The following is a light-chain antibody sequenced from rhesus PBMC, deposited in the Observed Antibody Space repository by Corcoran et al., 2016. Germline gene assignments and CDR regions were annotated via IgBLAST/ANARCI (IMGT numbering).Light chain of an antibody. V-gene: IGKV3-42*03. CDR1: QSVSSS. CDR3: QQYSNWPFT. Sequence: EIVLTQSPATLSLSPGERATLSCRASQSVSSSLAWYQQKPEQAPRLLIYGASSRATGIPDRFSGSGSGTDFTLTISSLDPEDFAVYYCQQYSNWPFTFGPGTKLDIK. J-gene: IGKJ3*01. CDR2: GAS.